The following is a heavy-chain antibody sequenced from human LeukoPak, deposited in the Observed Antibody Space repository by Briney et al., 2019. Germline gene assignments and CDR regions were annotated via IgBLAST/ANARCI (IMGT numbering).Heavy chain of an antibody. Sequence: SVKDSCKASGGTFSSYAISWVRQAPGQGLEWMGGIIPIFGTANYAQKFQGRVTITADESTSTAYMELSSLRSEDTAVYYCASRDNWNDPFDYWGQGTLVTVSS. CDR1: GGTFSSYA. V-gene: IGHV1-69*01. J-gene: IGHJ4*02. D-gene: IGHD1-1*01. CDR2: IIPIFGTA. CDR3: ASRDNWNDPFDY.